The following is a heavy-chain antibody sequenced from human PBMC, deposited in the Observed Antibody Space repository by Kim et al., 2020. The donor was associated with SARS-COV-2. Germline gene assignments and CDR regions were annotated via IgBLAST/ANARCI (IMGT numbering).Heavy chain of an antibody. J-gene: IGHJ6*02. Sequence: SETLSLTCTVSGGSISSYYWSWIRQPPGKGLEWIGYIYYSGSTNYNPSLKSRVTISVDTSKNQFSLKLSSVTAADTAVYYCARDRQWIFGTYYYYGMDVWGQGTTVTVSS. CDR1: GGSISSYY. CDR2: IYYSGST. CDR3: ARDRQWIFGTYYYYGMDV. V-gene: IGHV4-59*13. D-gene: IGHD3-3*01.